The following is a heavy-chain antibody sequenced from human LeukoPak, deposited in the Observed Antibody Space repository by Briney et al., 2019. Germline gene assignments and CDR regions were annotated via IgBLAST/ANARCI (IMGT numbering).Heavy chain of an antibody. Sequence: GGSLRLSCAASGFTFSSYAMHWVRQAPGKGLEWVSSISSSSSYIYYADSVNGRFTISRDNAKNSLYLQMNSLRAEDTAVYYRASRPHPGCHYPGQGTLTTVSA. CDR2: ISSSSSYI. D-gene: IGHD1-1*01. V-gene: IGHV3-21*01. CDR3: ASRPHPGCHY. CDR1: GFTFSSYA. J-gene: IGHJ4*02.